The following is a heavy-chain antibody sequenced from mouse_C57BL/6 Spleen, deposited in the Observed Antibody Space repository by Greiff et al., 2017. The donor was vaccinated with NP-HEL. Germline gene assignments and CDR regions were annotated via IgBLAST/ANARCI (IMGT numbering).Heavy chain of an antibody. D-gene: IGHD4-1*01. Sequence: EVKLVESGGGLVKPGGSLKLSCAASGFTFSDYGMHWVRQAPEKGLEWVAYISSGSSTIYYADTVKGRFTISRDNAKNTLFLQMTSLRSEDTAMYYCARSPNWVYAMDYWGQGTSVTVSS. CDR1: GFTFSDYG. J-gene: IGHJ4*01. CDR3: ARSPNWVYAMDY. CDR2: ISSGSSTI. V-gene: IGHV5-17*01.